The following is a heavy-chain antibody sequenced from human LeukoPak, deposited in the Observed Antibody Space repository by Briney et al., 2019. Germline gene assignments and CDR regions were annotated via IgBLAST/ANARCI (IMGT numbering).Heavy chain of an antibody. Sequence: SETLSLTCAVSGGSISSSNWWSWVRQPPGQGLEWIGEIYHSGSTNYNPSLKSRVTISVDKSKNQFSLKLSSVTAADTAVYYCARDHSNYGTGWFDPWGQGTLVTVSS. D-gene: IGHD4-11*01. CDR2: IYHSGST. CDR3: ARDHSNYGTGWFDP. J-gene: IGHJ5*02. CDR1: GGSISSSNW. V-gene: IGHV4-4*02.